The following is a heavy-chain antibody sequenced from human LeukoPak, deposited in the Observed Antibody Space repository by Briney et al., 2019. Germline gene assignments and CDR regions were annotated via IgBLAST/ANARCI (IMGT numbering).Heavy chain of an antibody. V-gene: IGHV3-33*06. Sequence: GGSLRLSCAASGFTFSSYGMHWVRQAPGKGLEWVAVTWYDGSNKYYADSVKGRFTMSRDNSKNTLYLQMNSLRAEDTAVYYCAKDDYGGNSGFDYWGQGTLVTVSS. CDR3: AKDDYGGNSGFDY. D-gene: IGHD4-23*01. CDR1: GFTFSSYG. CDR2: TWYDGSNK. J-gene: IGHJ4*02.